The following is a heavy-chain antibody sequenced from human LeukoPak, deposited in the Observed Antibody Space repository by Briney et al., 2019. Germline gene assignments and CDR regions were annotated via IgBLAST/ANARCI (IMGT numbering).Heavy chain of an antibody. CDR2: IKQDGSEK. Sequence: PGGSLRLSCAASGFTFSSYWMSWVRQAPGKGLEWVANIKQDGSEKYYVDSVKGRFTISRDNSKNTLYLQMNSLRAEDTAVYYCAKAIYSSSWGAFDIWGQGTMVTVSS. J-gene: IGHJ3*02. CDR3: AKAIYSSSWGAFDI. V-gene: IGHV3-7*03. CDR1: GFTFSSYW. D-gene: IGHD6-13*01.